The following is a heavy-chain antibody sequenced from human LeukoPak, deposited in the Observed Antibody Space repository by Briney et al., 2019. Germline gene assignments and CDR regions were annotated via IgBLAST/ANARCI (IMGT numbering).Heavy chain of an antibody. CDR1: GFTISSYE. Sequence: AGTLRLSCAASGFTISSYEMNWVCQGPRKGLERVSYISSSGSTIYYADSVKGRFTISRDNAKNSLYLQMNSLRAEDTAVYYCARDLDDYGRDAFDIWGQGTMVTVSS. CDR2: ISSSGSTI. J-gene: IGHJ3*02. V-gene: IGHV3-48*03. CDR3: ARDLDDYGRDAFDI. D-gene: IGHD4-17*01.